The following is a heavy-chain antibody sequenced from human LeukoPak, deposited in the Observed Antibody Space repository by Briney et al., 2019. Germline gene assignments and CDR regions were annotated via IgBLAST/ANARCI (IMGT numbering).Heavy chain of an antibody. Sequence: QPGRSLTLSCAASGFTLSSFGMHWVRQAPGKGLEWVAVIWYDASDRYYADSVKGRFTISRDNSKNTLFLQMNRLRDDDTAVSYCVRGVGVSRFNYFDPWGQGTLVVVSS. CDR1: GFTLSSFG. CDR3: VRGVGVSRFNYFDP. J-gene: IGHJ5*02. CDR2: IWYDASDR. D-gene: IGHD5-24*01. V-gene: IGHV3-33*01.